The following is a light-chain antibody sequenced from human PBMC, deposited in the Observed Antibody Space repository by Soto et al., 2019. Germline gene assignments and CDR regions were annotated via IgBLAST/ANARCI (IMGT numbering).Light chain of an antibody. CDR1: QSVSSSY. CDR2: GAS. V-gene: IGKV3-15*01. CDR3: QQYDNWPRT. Sequence: EIVLTQSPGTLSLSPWERPTLSCRASQSVSSSYLAWYQQKPGQAPRLLIHGASTMATGVPARFSGSGSGTEFTLTISSLQSEDFAVYYCQQYDNWPRTFGQGTKVDIK. J-gene: IGKJ1*01.